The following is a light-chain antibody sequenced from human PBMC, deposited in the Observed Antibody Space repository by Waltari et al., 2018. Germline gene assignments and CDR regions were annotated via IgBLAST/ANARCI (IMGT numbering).Light chain of an antibody. V-gene: IGLV1-47*01. CDR2: KND. CDR1: NSNIGSNP. J-gene: IGLJ3*02. CDR3: AAWDDSPIGQV. Sequence: QSVLTQPPSASGTPGQRVTISCSGSNSNIGSNPVSWYQQFPGTAPNLVIYKNDQRPSGGPDRFSASKSGTAASLAISGLRSEDEADYYCAAWDDSPIGQVFGGGTKVTVL.